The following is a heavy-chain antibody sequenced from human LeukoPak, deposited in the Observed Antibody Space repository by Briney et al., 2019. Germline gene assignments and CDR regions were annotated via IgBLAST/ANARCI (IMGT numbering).Heavy chain of an antibody. CDR3: AISIAVAGGAFDI. CDR1: GFTFGSYA. Sequence: GGSLRLSCAASGFTFGSYAMSWVRQAPGKGLEWVSAISGSGGSTYYADSVKGRFTISRDNSKNTLYLQMNSLRAEDTAVYYCAISIAVAGGAFDIWGQGTMVTVSS. V-gene: IGHV3-23*01. J-gene: IGHJ3*02. D-gene: IGHD6-19*01. CDR2: ISGSGGST.